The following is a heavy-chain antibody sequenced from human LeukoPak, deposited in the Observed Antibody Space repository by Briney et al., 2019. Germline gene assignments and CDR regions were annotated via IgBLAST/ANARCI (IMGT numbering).Heavy chain of an antibody. D-gene: IGHD1-26*01. J-gene: IGHJ5*02. V-gene: IGHV4-59*01. CDR1: GGSISSYY. Sequence: SETLSLTCTVSGGSISSYYWSWIRQPPGKGLEWIGYIHYSGSSNYNPSLKSRVTISVDTSKNQFSLKLSSVTAADTAVYYCARGGEPLWWFDPWGQGTLVTVSS. CDR2: IHYSGSS. CDR3: ARGGEPLWWFDP.